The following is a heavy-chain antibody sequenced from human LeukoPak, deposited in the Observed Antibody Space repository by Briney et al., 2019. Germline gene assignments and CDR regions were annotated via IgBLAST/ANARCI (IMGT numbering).Heavy chain of an antibody. J-gene: IGHJ4*02. V-gene: IGHV4-30-4*01. CDR3: ARARGGDFFDY. D-gene: IGHD3-16*01. Sequence: SQTLSLTCTVSGGSISSGDYYWGWVRQPPGTGLEWIGYIYYSGSTYYNPSLKSRVTISVDTSKNQFSLKLSSVTAADTAVYYCARARGGDFFDYWGQGTLVTVSS. CDR2: IYYSGST. CDR1: GGSISSGDYY.